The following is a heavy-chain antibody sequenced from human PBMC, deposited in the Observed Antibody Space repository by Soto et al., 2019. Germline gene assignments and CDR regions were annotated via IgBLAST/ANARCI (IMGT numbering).Heavy chain of an antibody. V-gene: IGHV4-34*01. CDR1: GGSFTDYY. CDR2: ITHSGST. D-gene: IGHD6-13*01. CDR3: ARGRKQLVLAYYDYYWIDV. J-gene: IGHJ6*02. Sequence: QVQLQQWGAGLLKPSETLSLTCAVYGGSFTDYYWCWIRQPPGKGLEWIGEITHSGSTNYSPSRKSRVTISIDMSTNQFSLKLNSMSAADTAVYYCARGRKQLVLAYYDYYWIDVWGQWPTVTVSS.